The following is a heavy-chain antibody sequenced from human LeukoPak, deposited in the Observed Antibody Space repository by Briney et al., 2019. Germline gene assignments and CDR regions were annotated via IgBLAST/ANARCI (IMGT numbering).Heavy chain of an antibody. CDR1: GFTFNNYA. D-gene: IGHD2-2*01. V-gene: IGHV3-23*01. CDR3: AKVGSVVIPATAGGHY. J-gene: IGHJ4*02. CDR2: IRINGGST. Sequence: GGSLRLSCAASGFTFNNYAMSRVRQAPGTGLEWLSTIRINGGSTYYADSVRRRFTISRDNSKNTLSLQMNSLRAEDTAVYYCAKVGSVVIPATAGGHYWGQGTLVTVSS.